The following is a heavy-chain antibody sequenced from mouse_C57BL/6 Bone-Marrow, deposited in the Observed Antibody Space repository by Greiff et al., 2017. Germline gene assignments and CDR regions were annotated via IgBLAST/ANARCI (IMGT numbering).Heavy chain of an antibody. V-gene: IGHV5-17*01. J-gene: IGHJ3*01. D-gene: IGHD2-4*01. Sequence: EVKVVESGGGLVKPGGSLKLSCAASGFTFSDYGMHWVRQAPEKGLEWVAYISSGSSTIYYAATVKGRFTISRDNAKNTLFLQMTSLRSEDTAMYYCARKIYYDYDGFAYWGQGTLVTVSA. CDR1: GFTFSDYG. CDR3: ARKIYYDYDGFAY. CDR2: ISSGSSTI.